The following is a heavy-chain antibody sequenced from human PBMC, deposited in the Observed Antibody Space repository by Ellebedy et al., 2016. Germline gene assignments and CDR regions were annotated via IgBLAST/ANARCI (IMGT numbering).Heavy chain of an antibody. CDR1: GFTFGDYA. J-gene: IGHJ5*02. CDR3: TRDQHDYVWGSYRYEWFDP. D-gene: IGHD3-16*02. CDR2: IRSKAYGGTT. Sequence: GESLKISXTASGFTFGDYAMSWFRQAPGKGLEWVGFIRSKAYGGTTEYAASVKGRFTISRDDSKSIAYLQMNSLKTEDTAVYYCTRDQHDYVWGSYRYEWFDPWGQGTLVTVSS. V-gene: IGHV3-49*03.